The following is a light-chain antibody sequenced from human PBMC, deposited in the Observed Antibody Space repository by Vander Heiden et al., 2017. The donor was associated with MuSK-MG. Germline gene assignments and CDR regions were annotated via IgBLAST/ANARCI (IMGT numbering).Light chain of an antibody. V-gene: IGKV1-39*01. CDR2: GAY. Sequence: IQMTHSPSSLSASVGDRVTITCRASQSISSYLDWYQQKPGKAPKLLIYGAYSLQSGVPSRFSGSGSGTDFTLTISSVQPEDFATYYCQQSYSIPFTFGPGTKVDI. J-gene: IGKJ3*01. CDR3: QQSYSIPFT. CDR1: QSISSY.